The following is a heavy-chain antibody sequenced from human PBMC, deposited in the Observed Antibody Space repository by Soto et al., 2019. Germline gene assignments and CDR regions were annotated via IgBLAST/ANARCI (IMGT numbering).Heavy chain of an antibody. CDR1: GFTFTRYS. D-gene: IGHD6-19*01. Sequence: PXGSLRLSCSAAGFTFTRYSMNWVRQAPGKGLEWVSSISSTTNYIYYADSVRGRFTISRDNAKNSLFLQMNSLREEDTAVYYCARESPSSQWLPTRYFDYWGQGTLVTVSS. J-gene: IGHJ4*02. CDR3: ARESPSSQWLPTRYFDY. V-gene: IGHV3-21*01. CDR2: ISSTTNYI.